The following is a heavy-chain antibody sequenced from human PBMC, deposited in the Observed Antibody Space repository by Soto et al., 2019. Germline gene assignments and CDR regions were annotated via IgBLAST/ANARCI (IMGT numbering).Heavy chain of an antibody. CDR3: AAGNYYYYMDV. CDR2: FYYSGST. Sequence: SETLSLTCTVSGGSISSYYWSWIRQPPGKGLEWIGNFYYSGSTNYNPSLKGRVTISVDTSKNQFSLKLSSVTAADTAVYYCAAGNYYYYMDVWGKGTTVTVSS. CDR1: GGSISSYY. J-gene: IGHJ6*03. V-gene: IGHV4-59*01. D-gene: IGHD3-10*01.